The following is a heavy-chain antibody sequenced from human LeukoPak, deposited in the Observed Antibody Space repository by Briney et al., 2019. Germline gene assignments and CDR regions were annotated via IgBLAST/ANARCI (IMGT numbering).Heavy chain of an antibody. CDR2: ISGSGGST. CDR3: AKPVRWTMGAFDI. V-gene: IGHV3-23*01. CDR1: GFTFSSYA. D-gene: IGHD4/OR15-4a*01. J-gene: IGHJ3*02. Sequence: GGSLRLSCAASGFTFSSYAMSWVRQAPGKGLEWVSAISGSGGSTYYADSVKGRFTISRDNSKNTPYLQMNSLRAEDTAVYYCAKPVRWTMGAFDIWGQGTMVTVSS.